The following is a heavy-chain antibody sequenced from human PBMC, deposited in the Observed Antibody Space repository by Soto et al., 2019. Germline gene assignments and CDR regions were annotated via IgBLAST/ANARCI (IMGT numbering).Heavy chain of an antibody. J-gene: IGHJ4*02. CDR1: GFSLSTSGVG. V-gene: IGHV2-5*01. CDR2: IYWNDDK. Sequence: SGPTLVNPTQTLTLTCTFSGFSLSTSGVGVGWIRQPPGKALERLALIYWNDDKRYSPSLKSRLTITKDTSKNQVVLTMTNMDPVDTATYYCAHSYITIFGFVITPPGSYFDYWCQGTLVTGSS. D-gene: IGHD3-3*01. CDR3: AHSYITIFGFVITPPGSYFDY.